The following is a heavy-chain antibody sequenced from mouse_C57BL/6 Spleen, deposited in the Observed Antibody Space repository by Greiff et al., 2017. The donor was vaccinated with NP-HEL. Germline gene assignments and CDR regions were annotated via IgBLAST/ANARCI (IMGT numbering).Heavy chain of an antibody. D-gene: IGHD1-1*01. CDR3: ARTGIFFTTVGATYAMDY. J-gene: IGHJ4*01. CDR2: INPSSGYT. Sequence: QVQLQQSGAELARPGASVKMSCKASGYTFTSYTMHWVKQRPGQGLEWIGYINPSSGYTKYNQKFKDKATLTADKSSSTAYMQLSSLRSEDSAVYYCARTGIFFTTVGATYAMDYWGQGTSVTVAS. V-gene: IGHV1-4*01. CDR1: GYTFTSYT.